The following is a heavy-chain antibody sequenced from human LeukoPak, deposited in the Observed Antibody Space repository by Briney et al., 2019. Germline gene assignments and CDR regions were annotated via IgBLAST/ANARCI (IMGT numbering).Heavy chain of an antibody. CDR3: AYTTGDSSYY. D-gene: IGHD6-13*01. V-gene: IGHV4-39*01. CDR2: IYYSGST. J-gene: IGHJ4*02. CDR1: DGSISSSSYY. Sequence: SETLSLTCTVSDGSISSSSYYWGWIRQPPGKGLEWIGSIYYSGSTYYNPSLKSRVTISVDTSKNQFSLKLSSVTAADTAVYYCAYTTGDSSYYWGQGTLVTVSS.